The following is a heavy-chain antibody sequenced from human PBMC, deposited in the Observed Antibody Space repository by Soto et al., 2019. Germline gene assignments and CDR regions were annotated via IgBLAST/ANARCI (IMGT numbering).Heavy chain of an antibody. CDR2: ISSSGSTI. J-gene: IGHJ4*02. CDR1: GFTFSSYE. Sequence: GGSLRLSCAASGFTFSSYEMNWVRQAPGKGLEWVSYISSSGSTIYYADSVKGRFTISRDNAKNSLYLQMNSLRAEDTAVYYCATSSYYYDSSGDDLHSDYWGQGTLVTVYS. CDR3: ATSSYYYDSSGDDLHSDY. V-gene: IGHV3-48*03. D-gene: IGHD3-22*01.